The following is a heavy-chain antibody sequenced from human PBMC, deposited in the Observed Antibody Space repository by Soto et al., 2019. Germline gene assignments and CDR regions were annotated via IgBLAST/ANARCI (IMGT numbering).Heavy chain of an antibody. J-gene: IGHJ6*02. CDR1: EFTFSNYG. CDR3: ARDDEYSGNGMDV. CDR2: ILNDGSNR. D-gene: IGHD3-10*01. Sequence: QVQLVESGGGVVQPGRSLRLSCAASEFTFSNYGMHWVRQAPGKGLEWVAVILNDGSNRYHADSVKDRFTLSRDNSQNTLYLQMNSLRAEDTAVYYCARDDEYSGNGMDVWGQGTTVTVS. V-gene: IGHV3-33*01.